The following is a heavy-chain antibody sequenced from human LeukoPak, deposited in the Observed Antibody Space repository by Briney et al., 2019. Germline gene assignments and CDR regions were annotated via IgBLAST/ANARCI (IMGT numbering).Heavy chain of an antibody. Sequence: KPGASLRISCKGSGSSFTSYWISWVRQLPGKGLEWMGRIDPSDSYTNYSPSFQGHVTISADKSISTAYLQWSSLKASDTAMYYCARHQGKWAVALDYWGQGTLVTVSS. CDR3: ARHQGKWAVALDY. CDR1: GSSFTSYW. V-gene: IGHV5-10-1*01. CDR2: IDPSDSYT. D-gene: IGHD6-19*01. J-gene: IGHJ4*02.